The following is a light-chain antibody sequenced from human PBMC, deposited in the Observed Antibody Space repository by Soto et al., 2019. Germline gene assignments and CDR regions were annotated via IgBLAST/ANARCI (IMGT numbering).Light chain of an antibody. CDR2: EVN. J-gene: IGLJ2*01. V-gene: IGLV2-14*01. CDR3: SPYTRTTTPVV. Sequence: QSVLTQPASVSGSPGQSITISCTGTSSDIGGYTYVSWYQQHPGKVPKLMIYEVNNRPSGVSNRFSGSKSGNTASLTISGLQAEDEADYYCSPYTRTTTPVVFGGGTKLTVL. CDR1: SSDIGGYTY.